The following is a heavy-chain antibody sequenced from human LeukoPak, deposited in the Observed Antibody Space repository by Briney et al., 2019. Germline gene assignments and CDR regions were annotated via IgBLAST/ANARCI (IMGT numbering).Heavy chain of an antibody. Sequence: GRSLRLSCAASGFTVSSNYMSWVRQAPGKGLEWVSVIYSGGSTYYADSVKGRFTISRDNSKNTLYLQMNSLRAEDTAVYYCARVSYYGSGSYSEYYFDYWGQGTLVTVSS. CDR2: IYSGGST. D-gene: IGHD3-10*01. V-gene: IGHV3-53*01. CDR1: GFTVSSNY. CDR3: ARVSYYGSGSYSEYYFDY. J-gene: IGHJ4*02.